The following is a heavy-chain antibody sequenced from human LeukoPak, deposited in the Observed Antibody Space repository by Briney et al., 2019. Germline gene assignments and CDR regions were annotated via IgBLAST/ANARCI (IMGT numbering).Heavy chain of an antibody. CDR3: ARSIGSYYTMDV. CDR1: GFTFSDYY. J-gene: IGHJ6*02. D-gene: IGHD3-22*01. Sequence: GGSLRLSCVACGFTFSDYYMNWIRQAPGRGLEWVSYISGSGSDLYYADSVKGRFTISSDNAKNSLYLQMNSLRAEDTAVYYCARSIGSYYTMDVWGQGTTVTVSS. CDR2: ISGSGSDL. V-gene: IGHV3-11*01.